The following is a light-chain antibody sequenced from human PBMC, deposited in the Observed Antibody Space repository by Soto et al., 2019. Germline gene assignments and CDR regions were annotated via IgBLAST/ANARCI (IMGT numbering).Light chain of an antibody. CDR1: SSDVGGYNY. CDR3: SSYTTGSTHVV. CDR2: EVS. J-gene: IGLJ2*01. Sequence: QSVLTQPASVSGSPGQSITISCTGTSSDVGGYNYVSWFQQHPGKVPKLMIYEVSYRPSGVSNRFSGSKSGNTASLTISGLQAEDEADYYCSSYTTGSTHVVFGGGTKLTVL. V-gene: IGLV2-14*01.